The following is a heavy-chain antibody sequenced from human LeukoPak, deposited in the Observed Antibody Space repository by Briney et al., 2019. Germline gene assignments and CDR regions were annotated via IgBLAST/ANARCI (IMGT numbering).Heavy chain of an antibody. CDR2: ISGSGGST. CDR3: AKDRGWFGELSIGFDP. J-gene: IGHJ5*02. D-gene: IGHD3-10*01. Sequence: GGSLRLSCGASGFTFSNYAMNWARRAPGKGLEWVSAISGSGGSTYYADSVKGRFTISRDNSKNTLYLQMNSLRAEDTAVYYCAKDRGWFGELSIGFDPWGQGTLVTVSS. V-gene: IGHV3-23*01. CDR1: GFTFSNYA.